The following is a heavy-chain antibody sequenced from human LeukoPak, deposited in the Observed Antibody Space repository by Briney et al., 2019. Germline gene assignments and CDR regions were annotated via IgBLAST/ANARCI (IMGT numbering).Heavy chain of an antibody. CDR3: ARGEKWWSYFDY. D-gene: IGHD2-15*01. CDR1: GGSFSGYY. Sequence: PSETLSLTCAVYGGSFSGYYWSWIRQPPGKGLEWIGEINHSGSTNYNPSLKSRVTISVDTSKNQFSLKLSSVTAPDTAVYYCARGEKWWSYFDYWGQGTLVTVSS. J-gene: IGHJ4*02. V-gene: IGHV4-34*01. CDR2: INHSGST.